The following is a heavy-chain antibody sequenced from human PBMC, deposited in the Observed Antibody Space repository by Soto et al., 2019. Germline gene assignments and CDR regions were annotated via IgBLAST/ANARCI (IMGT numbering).Heavy chain of an antibody. J-gene: IGHJ6*02. V-gene: IGHV1-18*04. D-gene: IGHD3-22*01. CDR1: GYTFTSYG. Sequence: QVTRVQSGAEVKKPGASVKVSCKASGYTFTSYGISWVRQAPGQGLEWMGWISAYNGNTNYAQKLQGRVTMTTDTSTSTAYMELRSLRSDDTAVYYCARWVYYDSSGYYSYYYGMDVWGQGTTVTVSS. CDR3: ARWVYYDSSGYYSYYYGMDV. CDR2: ISAYNGNT.